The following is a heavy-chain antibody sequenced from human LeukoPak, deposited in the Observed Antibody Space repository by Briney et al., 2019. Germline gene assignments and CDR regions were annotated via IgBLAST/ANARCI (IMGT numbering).Heavy chain of an antibody. J-gene: IGHJ4*02. Sequence: GGSLRLSCAASGITITKYALSWVRQTPGKGLEWVSTISGTSDSAYYADSVKGRFTISRDDAKNSLYLQLNSLRAEDTAVYYCATLASTDGYWGQGTLVTVSS. CDR3: ATLASTDGY. CDR2: ISGTSDSA. D-gene: IGHD1-1*01. V-gene: IGHV3-23*01. CDR1: GITITKYA.